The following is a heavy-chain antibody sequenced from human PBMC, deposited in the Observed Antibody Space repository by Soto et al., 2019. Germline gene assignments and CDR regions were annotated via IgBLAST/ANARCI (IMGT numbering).Heavy chain of an antibody. V-gene: IGHV3-33*01. D-gene: IGHD3-10*01. CDR2: IWYDGSNK. Sequence: GGSLRLSWAGSGSTFRSYGMHWVRQAPGKGLEGVAVIWYDGSNKYYADPVKGRFTISRDNSKNTLYLHMNRLRAEDTAVYYCARYYYGSGSYFGAFDMWGQGKMVTV. J-gene: IGHJ3*02. CDR3: ARYYYGSGSYFGAFDM. CDR1: GSTFRSYG.